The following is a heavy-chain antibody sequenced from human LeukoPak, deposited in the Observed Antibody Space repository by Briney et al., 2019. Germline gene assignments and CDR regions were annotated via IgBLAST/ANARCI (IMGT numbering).Heavy chain of an antibody. D-gene: IGHD5-24*01. Sequence: SETLSLTCTVSGGSISSSSYYWGWIRQPPGKGLEWIGSIYYSGSTYYNPSLKSRVTISVDTSKNQFSLKLSSVTAADTAVYYCARDKGWLQFYFDYWGQGTLVTVSS. CDR3: ARDKGWLQFYFDY. CDR1: GGSISSSSYY. J-gene: IGHJ4*02. CDR2: IYYSGST. V-gene: IGHV4-39*02.